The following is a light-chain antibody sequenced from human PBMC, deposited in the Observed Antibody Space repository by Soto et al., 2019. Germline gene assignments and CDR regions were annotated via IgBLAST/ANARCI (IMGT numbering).Light chain of an antibody. CDR3: QPRSNWKIS. V-gene: IGKV3-11*01. CDR2: DAS. CDR1: QSVSRY. J-gene: IGKJ5*01. Sequence: EIVFTPSPATLSLSPGESATLSCRASQSVSRYLGWYQQKHGQAPRLLIYDASNRATGIPARLSASGSGTDFSLTLSSLENEDLEVYYCQPRSNWKISFGLGARLEIK.